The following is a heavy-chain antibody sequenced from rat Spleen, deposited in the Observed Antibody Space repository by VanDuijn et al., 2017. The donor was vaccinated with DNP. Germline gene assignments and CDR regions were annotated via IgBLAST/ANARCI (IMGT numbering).Heavy chain of an antibody. V-gene: IGHV5-22*01. J-gene: IGHJ2*01. CDR1: GITFSDYY. D-gene: IGHD1-10*01. CDR3: ARHNNYYFDY. Sequence: EVQLVESGGGLVQPGRSLKLSCAASGITFSDYYMAWVRQAPTKGLEWVAYISYDGGSTYYGDSVKGRFTISRDNAKSTLYLQMNSLRSEDMATYYCARHNNYYFDYWGQGVMVTVSS. CDR2: ISYDGGST.